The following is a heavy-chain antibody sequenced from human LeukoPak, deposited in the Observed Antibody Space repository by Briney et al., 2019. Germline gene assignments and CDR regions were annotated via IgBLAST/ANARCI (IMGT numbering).Heavy chain of an antibody. V-gene: IGHV4-39*01. CDR3: ARFTSTSPFDY. J-gene: IGHJ4*02. D-gene: IGHD2-2*01. Sequence: SETLSLTCTVSGGSISSSSYYWGWIRQPPGKGLEWIGSIYYSGSTYYNPSLKSRVTISVDTSKNQFSLKLSSVTAADTAVYYCARFTSTSPFDYWGQGTLVTVSS. CDR2: IYYSGST. CDR1: GGSISSSSYY.